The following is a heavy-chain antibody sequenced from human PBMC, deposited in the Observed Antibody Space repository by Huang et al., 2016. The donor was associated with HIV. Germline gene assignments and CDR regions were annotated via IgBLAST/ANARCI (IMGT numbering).Heavy chain of an antibody. V-gene: IGHV3-30*18. CDR3: AKPSGDYEFFDF. D-gene: IGHD4-17*01. J-gene: IGHJ4*02. CDR1: GFMFSTFG. CDR2: ISNDGSRK. Sequence: QVHLEESGGGVVQPGRPLRLSCTASGFMFSTFGIDWVPQAAGKGLEWVAGISNDGSRKYYVDSVKGRFTISRDNSKNIVYLQMNSLRPEDTAVYYCAKPSGDYEFFDFWGQGTVVTVSS.